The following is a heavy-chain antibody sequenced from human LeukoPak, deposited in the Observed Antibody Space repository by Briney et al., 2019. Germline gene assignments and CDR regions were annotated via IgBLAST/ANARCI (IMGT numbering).Heavy chain of an antibody. CDR1: GFTFSSYG. J-gene: IGHJ4*02. V-gene: IGHV3-30*02. Sequence: GGSLRLSCAASGFTFSSYGVHWVRQAPGKGLEWVAFIRYDGSNKYYADSVKGRFTISRDNSKNTLYLQMNSLRAEDTAVYYCAKGDRITMVRGVIITPPFDYWGQGTLVTVSS. CDR2: IRYDGSNK. CDR3: AKGDRITMVRGVIITPPFDY. D-gene: IGHD3-10*01.